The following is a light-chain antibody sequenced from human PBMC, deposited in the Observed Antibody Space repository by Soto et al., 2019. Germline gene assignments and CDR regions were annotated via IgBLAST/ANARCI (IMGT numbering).Light chain of an antibody. Sequence: QSVLTQPASVSGSPGQSIAISCTGTGSDVGGYNSVSWYQHHPGKAPKLMIYDVNYRPSGISDRFSGSKSGNTASLTISWLQAEDEADNYCSSYTSSSTLVFGTGTKVTVL. V-gene: IGLV2-14*03. CDR2: DVN. CDR1: GSDVGGYNS. J-gene: IGLJ1*01. CDR3: SSYTSSSTLV.